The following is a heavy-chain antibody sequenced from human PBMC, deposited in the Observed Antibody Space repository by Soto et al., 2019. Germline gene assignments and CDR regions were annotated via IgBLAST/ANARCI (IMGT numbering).Heavy chain of an antibody. CDR3: ARDTAGKNWFDP. V-gene: IGHV3-30*04. Sequence: QVQLVESGGGVVQPGMSLRLSCAASGFTFSHYAMHWVRQAPGKGLEWVTIISYDGSKIYYADSVQGRFSISRDNSKNTLYLQMNRLRVEDTAVYYCARDTAGKNWFDPWGQGTLVTVSS. J-gene: IGHJ5*02. CDR2: ISYDGSKI. CDR1: GFTFSHYA. D-gene: IGHD3-10*01.